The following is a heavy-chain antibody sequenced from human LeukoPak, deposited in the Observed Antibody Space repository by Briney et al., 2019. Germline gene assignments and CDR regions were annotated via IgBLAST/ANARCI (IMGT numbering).Heavy chain of an antibody. CDR3: ARAVPLWFGELLLDY. V-gene: IGHV3-30*04. Sequence: GRSLRLSCAASGFTFSSYAMHWVRQAPGKGLEWVAVISYDGSNKYYADSVKGRFTTSRDNSKNTLYLQMNSLRAEDTAVYYCARAVPLWFGELLLDYWGQGTLVTVSS. J-gene: IGHJ4*02. D-gene: IGHD3-10*01. CDR1: GFTFSSYA. CDR2: ISYDGSNK.